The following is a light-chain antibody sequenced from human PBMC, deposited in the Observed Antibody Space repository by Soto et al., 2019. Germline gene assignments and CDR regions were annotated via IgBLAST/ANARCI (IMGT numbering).Light chain of an antibody. CDR3: QQLNSYPLT. CDR2: AAS. J-gene: IGKJ4*01. V-gene: IGKV1-9*01. CDR1: QGINSY. Sequence: DIQLTQSPSFLSASVGDRVTITCRASQGINSYFTWYQQKPGRAPKLLIYAASTLQSGVPSRFSGSVSGTEFTLTIRSLQPEDFGTYYCQQLNSYPLTFGGGTKVEI.